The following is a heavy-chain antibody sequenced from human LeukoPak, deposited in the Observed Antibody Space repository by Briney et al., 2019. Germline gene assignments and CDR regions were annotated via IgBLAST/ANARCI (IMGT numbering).Heavy chain of an antibody. CDR1: GGSFSGYY. Sequence: SETLSLTCAVYGGSFSGYYWSWIRQPPGKVLEWIGYIYYSGSTNYNPSLKSRVTISVDTSKNQFSLKLSSVTAADTAGYYCARRPPRLHLGSFDIWGQGTMVTVSS. D-gene: IGHD5-24*01. CDR2: IYYSGST. V-gene: IGHV4-59*01. J-gene: IGHJ3*02. CDR3: ARRPPRLHLGSFDI.